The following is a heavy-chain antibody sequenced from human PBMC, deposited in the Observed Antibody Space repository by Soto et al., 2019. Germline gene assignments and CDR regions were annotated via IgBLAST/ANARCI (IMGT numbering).Heavy chain of an antibody. J-gene: IGHJ4*02. D-gene: IGHD5-12*01. CDR3: ARVQMATLYFDD. Sequence: PSETLSLTCTVSIGSITVYYWNWVRQPPGKGLEWIGYIYYSGTHNYNPSLSSRLTISVDTSKNLLSLKLNSVTAADTAVYYCARVQMATLYFDDWGQGTMVTVSS. CDR1: IGSITVYY. CDR2: IYYSGTH. V-gene: IGHV4-59*01.